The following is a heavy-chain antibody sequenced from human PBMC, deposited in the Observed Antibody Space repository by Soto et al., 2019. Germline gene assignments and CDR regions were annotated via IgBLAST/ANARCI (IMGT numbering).Heavy chain of an antibody. CDR1: GGSISSGYYY. Sequence: SETLSLTCSVSGGSISSGYYYWSWIRQPPGKDLERIGHISYSANTYYNPSCKCRLIISIDTSKNQFSLKVGSVTDAVTAASSCASSTLYGMGVWGQETKVTVSS. CDR2: ISYSANT. CDR3: ASSTLYGMGV. J-gene: IGHJ6*01. V-gene: IGHV4-30-4*01. D-gene: IGHD4-17*01.